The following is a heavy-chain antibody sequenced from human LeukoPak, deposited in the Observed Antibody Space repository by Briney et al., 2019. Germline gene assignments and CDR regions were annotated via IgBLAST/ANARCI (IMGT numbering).Heavy chain of an antibody. D-gene: IGHD2-2*01. V-gene: IGHV3-49*04. CDR1: GFTFSSYG. Sequence: GGSLRLSCSGTGFTFSSYGMYWVRQAPGRGLEWVGFIRSQAYSGTTEYATSVKDRFTISRDDSKSIAYLQMTSLKTEDTAVYYCTRDIVSISQPYYFDYWGQGTLVTVSS. CDR2: IRSQAYSGTT. J-gene: IGHJ4*02. CDR3: TRDIVSISQPYYFDY.